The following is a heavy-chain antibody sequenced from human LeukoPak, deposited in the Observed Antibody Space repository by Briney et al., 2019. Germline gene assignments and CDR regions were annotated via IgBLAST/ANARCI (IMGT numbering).Heavy chain of an antibody. CDR3: VRDGDDFNFDY. V-gene: IGHV3-48*04. CDR2: ISSSSSTI. Sequence: PGGSLRLSCAASGFTFSSYSMNWVRQAPGKGLEWVSYISSSSSTIYYADSVKGRFTISRDNAKNSLYLQMSSLRAEDTAVYFCVRDGDDFNFDYWGQGSLVTVSS. CDR1: GFTFSSYS. D-gene: IGHD5-24*01. J-gene: IGHJ4*02.